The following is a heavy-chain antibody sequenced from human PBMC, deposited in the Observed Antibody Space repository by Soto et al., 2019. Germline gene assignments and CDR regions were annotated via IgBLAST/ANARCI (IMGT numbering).Heavy chain of an antibody. CDR1: GFTFSSYS. V-gene: IGHV3-21*01. CDR3: ARDLIAARPDDY. Sequence: GGSLRLSCAASGFTFSSYSMNWVRQAPGKGLGWVSSISSSSSYIYYADSVKGRFTISRDNAKNSLYLQMNSLRAEDTAVYYCARDLIAARPDDYWGQGTLVTVSS. J-gene: IGHJ4*02. D-gene: IGHD6-6*01. CDR2: ISSSSSYI.